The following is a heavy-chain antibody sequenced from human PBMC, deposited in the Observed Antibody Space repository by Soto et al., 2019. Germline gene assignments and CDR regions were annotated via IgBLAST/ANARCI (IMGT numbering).Heavy chain of an antibody. Sequence: PSETLSLTCTVSGGSISSSSYYWGWIRQPPGKGLEWIGSIYYSGSTYYNPSLKSRVTISVDTSKNQFSLKLSSVTAADTAVYYCAGYYCSSTSCYRRPFDYWGQGTLVTVSS. CDR1: GGSISSSSYY. V-gene: IGHV4-39*01. CDR2: IYYSGST. CDR3: AGYYCSSTSCYRRPFDY. D-gene: IGHD2-2*01. J-gene: IGHJ4*02.